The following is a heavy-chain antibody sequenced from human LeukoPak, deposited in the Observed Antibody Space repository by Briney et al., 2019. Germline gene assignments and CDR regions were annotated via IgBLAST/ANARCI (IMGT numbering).Heavy chain of an antibody. V-gene: IGHV4-59*13. CDR3: ARGRYNWNSGGMDV. CDR1: GGSISSYY. Sequence: SETLSLTCTVSGGSISSYYWSWIRQPPGKGLEWIGYIYYSGSTNYNPSLKSRVTISVDTSKNQFSLKLSSVTAADTAVYYCARGRYNWNSGGMDVWGQGTTVTVSS. CDR2: IYYSGST. J-gene: IGHJ6*02. D-gene: IGHD1-20*01.